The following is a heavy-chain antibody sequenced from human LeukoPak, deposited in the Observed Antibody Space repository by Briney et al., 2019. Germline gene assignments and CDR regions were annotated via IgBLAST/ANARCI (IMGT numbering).Heavy chain of an antibody. J-gene: IGHJ4*02. CDR2: INGDGTET. D-gene: IGHD1-1*01. V-gene: IGHV3-74*01. CDR1: GFAFSAYW. CDR3: SRGWIMGGRTEVALEY. Sequence: PGGSLRLSCVASGFAFSAYWMHWVRHAPGEGLVWVSRINGDGTETTYADSVKGRLSVSRDNAKNTVYLQMNSLRVEDTAVYYCSRGWIMGGRTEVALEYWGQGILVTVSS.